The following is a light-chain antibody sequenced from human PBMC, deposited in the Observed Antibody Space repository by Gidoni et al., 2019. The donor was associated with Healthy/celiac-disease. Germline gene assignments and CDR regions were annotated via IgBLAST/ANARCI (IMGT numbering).Light chain of an antibody. Sequence: EIVLTQSPGTMSLSPGERATLSCRASQSVSSSYLAWYQQKPCQAPRLLIYGASRRATGIPDRFSGSGSGTDFTLTISRLEPEDFAVYYCQQYGSSPPWTFGQGTKVEIK. CDR2: GAS. J-gene: IGKJ1*01. CDR3: QQYGSSPPWT. V-gene: IGKV3-20*01. CDR1: QSVSSSY.